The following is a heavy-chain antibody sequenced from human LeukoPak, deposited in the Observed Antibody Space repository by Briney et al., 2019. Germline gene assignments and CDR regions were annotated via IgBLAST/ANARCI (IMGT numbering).Heavy chain of an antibody. Sequence: ASVKVSCKASGYTFTSYGISWVRQAPGQGLEWMGWISAYNGNTNYAQKLQGRVTMTTDTSTSTAYMELRSLRSDDTAVYYCARDPVYYDSSGYYYDGEPWIDPWGQGTLVTVSS. CDR1: GYTFTSYG. J-gene: IGHJ5*02. D-gene: IGHD3-22*01. CDR3: ARDPVYYDSSGYYYDGEPWIDP. CDR2: ISAYNGNT. V-gene: IGHV1-18*01.